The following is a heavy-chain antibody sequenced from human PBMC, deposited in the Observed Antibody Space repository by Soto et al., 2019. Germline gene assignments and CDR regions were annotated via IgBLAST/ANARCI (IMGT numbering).Heavy chain of an antibody. Sequence: SVKVSCKASGGTFSSYAISWVRQAPGQGLEWMGGIIPIFGTANYAQKFQGRVTITADESTSTAYMELSSLRSEDTAVYYCARDTNWNYESRWFDPWGQGTLVTVSS. D-gene: IGHD1-7*01. CDR1: GGTFSSYA. V-gene: IGHV1-69*13. CDR2: IIPIFGTA. CDR3: ARDTNWNYESRWFDP. J-gene: IGHJ5*02.